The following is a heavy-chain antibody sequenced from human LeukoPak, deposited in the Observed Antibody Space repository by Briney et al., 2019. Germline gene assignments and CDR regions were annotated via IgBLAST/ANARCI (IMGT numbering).Heavy chain of an antibody. V-gene: IGHV3-33*01. CDR2: IWYDGSNK. D-gene: IGHD5-24*01. Sequence: GGSLRLSCAASGFTLSSYGMHWVRQAPGKGLEWVAVIWYDGSNKYYADSVRGRFTISRDNSKNTLYLQMNSLRAEDTAVYYCASSPRGGYTASRFDYWGQGTLVTVSS. J-gene: IGHJ4*02. CDR3: ASSPRGGYTASRFDY. CDR1: GFTLSSYG.